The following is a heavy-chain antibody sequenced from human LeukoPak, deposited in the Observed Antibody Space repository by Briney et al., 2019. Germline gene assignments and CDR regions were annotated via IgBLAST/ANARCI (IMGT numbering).Heavy chain of an antibody. V-gene: IGHV1-24*01. D-gene: IGHD3-22*01. Sequence: ASVKVSCKVSGYTLTELSMHWVRQAPGKGLEWMGGFDPEDGETIYAQKFQGRVTMTEDTSTDTAYMVLSSLRSEDTAVYYCARDRKIVGITVWFDPWGQGTLVTVSS. CDR1: GYTLTELS. J-gene: IGHJ5*02. CDR2: FDPEDGET. CDR3: ARDRKIVGITVWFDP.